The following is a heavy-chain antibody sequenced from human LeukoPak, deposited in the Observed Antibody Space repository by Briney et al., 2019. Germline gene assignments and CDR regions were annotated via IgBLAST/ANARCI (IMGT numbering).Heavy chain of an antibody. CDR2: INPNSGFT. V-gene: IGHV1-2*02. Sequence: GASVKVSCKASGYTFIGYYMHWVRQAPGQGLEWMGWINPNSGFTNYAQKFQGRVTMTRDTSISTAHMELSRLRSDDTAVYSCARGIMINQIWPAFDYWGQGTLVTVSS. J-gene: IGHJ4*02. D-gene: IGHD3-16*01. CDR1: GYTFIGYY. CDR3: ARGIMINQIWPAFDY.